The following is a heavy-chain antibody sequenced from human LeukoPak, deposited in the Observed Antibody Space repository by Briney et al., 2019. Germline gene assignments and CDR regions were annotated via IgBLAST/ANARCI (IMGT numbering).Heavy chain of an antibody. J-gene: IGHJ4*02. CDR2: IYYSGST. Sequence: SETLSLTCTVSGGSIRSYYWSWIRKPPGKGLELLGSIYYSGSTNYNPSLKSRVTISVDTSKNRFSLKLSSVTAADTAVYYCARHGYYDSSGYYPLDYWGQGTLVTVSS. CDR3: ARHGYYDSSGYYPLDY. V-gene: IGHV4-59*08. CDR1: GGSIRSYY. D-gene: IGHD3-22*01.